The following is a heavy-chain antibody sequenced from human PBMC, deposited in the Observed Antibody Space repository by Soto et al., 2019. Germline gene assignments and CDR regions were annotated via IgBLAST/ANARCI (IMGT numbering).Heavy chain of an antibody. CDR3: ARGPGGPDGPGDY. CDR1: GYTFTSYA. V-gene: IGHV1-3*01. J-gene: IGHJ4*02. Sequence: QVRLVQSGAEVKKPGASVKVSCKASGYTFTSYAMHWVRQAPGQSLEWMGWINAGNGKTKYSKKFQGRVTITRDTAARTAYMELSSLRSEDTAVYYCARGPGGPDGPGDYWGQGTLVTVSS. D-gene: IGHD2-15*01. CDR2: INAGNGKT.